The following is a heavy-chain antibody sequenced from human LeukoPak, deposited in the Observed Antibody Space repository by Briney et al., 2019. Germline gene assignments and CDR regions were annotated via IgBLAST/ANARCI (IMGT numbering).Heavy chain of an antibody. CDR2: IYTSGST. CDR3: AGDLVAFDY. J-gene: IGHJ4*02. V-gene: IGHV4-4*07. CDR1: GGSFSDYY. Sequence: SETLSLTCTVSGGSFSDYYWSWIRQPAGKGLEWIGRIYTSGSTNYNPSLKSRVTMSLDMSKNQFSLKLISVTAADTAVYYCAGDLVAFDYWGQGALVIVSS. D-gene: IGHD2-15*01.